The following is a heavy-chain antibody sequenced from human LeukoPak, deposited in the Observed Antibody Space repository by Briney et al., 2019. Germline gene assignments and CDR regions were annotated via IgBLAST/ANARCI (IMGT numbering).Heavy chain of an antibody. Sequence: PSETLSLTCTVSSGSISSYYWSWIRQPPGKGLEWIGYIFYSGSTNYNPSLKSRVTILVDTSKNQFSLGLSSVTAADTAVYYCARGPTRYYFDCWGQGTLVTVSS. CDR3: ARGPTRYYFDC. CDR2: IFYSGST. J-gene: IGHJ4*02. CDR1: SGSISSYY. V-gene: IGHV4-59*01. D-gene: IGHD4-17*01.